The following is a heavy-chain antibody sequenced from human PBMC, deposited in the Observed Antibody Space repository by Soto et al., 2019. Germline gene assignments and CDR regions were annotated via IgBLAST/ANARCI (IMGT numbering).Heavy chain of an antibody. V-gene: IGHV3-23*01. Sequence: EVQLLESGGGLVQPGGSLRLSCAASGFTFNTFEMSWVRQARGRGLEWVSFISTDSSRAYYADAGKGRFTISRDNSKHTMYLQMTSLTAEDTAVYAGVKGGWLCFCGQGTLVAVSA. CDR2: ISTDSSRA. CDR3: VKGGWLCF. D-gene: IGHD2-21*01. J-gene: IGHJ1*01. CDR1: GFTFNTFE.